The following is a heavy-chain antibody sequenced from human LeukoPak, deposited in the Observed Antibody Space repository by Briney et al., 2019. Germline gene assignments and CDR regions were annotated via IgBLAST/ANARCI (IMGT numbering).Heavy chain of an antibody. CDR2: IYHSGST. V-gene: IGHV4-30-2*01. CDR1: GGSISSGFYS. Sequence: PSETLSLTCAVSGGSISSGFYSWSWIRQPPGKGLEWIGYIYHSGSTYYNPSLKSRVTITVDRSKSQFSLKLSSVTAADTAVYYCARVTPYYYYGMDVWGQGTTVTVSS. D-gene: IGHD4-23*01. CDR3: ARVTPYYYYGMDV. J-gene: IGHJ6*02.